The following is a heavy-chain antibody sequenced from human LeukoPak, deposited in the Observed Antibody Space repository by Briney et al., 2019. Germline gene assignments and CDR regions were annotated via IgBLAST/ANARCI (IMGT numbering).Heavy chain of an antibody. J-gene: IGHJ4*02. V-gene: IGHV3-74*01. CDR2: INSDGSGT. Sequence: GGSLRLSCAGSGFTFSSYWMHSVRQAPGKGLVWVSRINSDGSGTTYADSVKGRFTISRDNAKNTLYLQMNSLRAEDTAVYYCARPSTYSSSDFDYWGQGTLVTVSS. CDR3: ARPSTYSSSDFDY. D-gene: IGHD3-22*01. CDR1: GFTFSSYW.